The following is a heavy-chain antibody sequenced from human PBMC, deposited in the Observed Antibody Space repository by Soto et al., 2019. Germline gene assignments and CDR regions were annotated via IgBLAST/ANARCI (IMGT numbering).Heavy chain of an antibody. CDR2: ISTYNGDA. CDR3: AREGPRPYYYYGMDV. D-gene: IGHD6-6*01. J-gene: IGHJ6*02. CDR1: GYTFSTSG. Sequence: ASVKVSCKSSGYTFSTSGISWVRQAPGQGLEWMGWISTYNGDANYAQRFQGRVTMTTDTSTSTTFMELRSLRSDDTAVYYCAREGPRPYYYYGMDVWGLGTTVTVSS. V-gene: IGHV1-18*01.